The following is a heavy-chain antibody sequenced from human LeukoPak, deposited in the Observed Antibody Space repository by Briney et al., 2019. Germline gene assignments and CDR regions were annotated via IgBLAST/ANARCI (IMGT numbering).Heavy chain of an antibody. V-gene: IGHV3-30*03. CDR2: ISYDGSNK. CDR3: AREQA. Sequence: SGGSLRLSCAASGFTVSSNYMSWVRQAPGKGLEWVAVISYDGSNKYYADSVKGRFTISRDNSKNTLYLQMNSLRAEDTAVYYCAREQAWGQGTLVTVSS. J-gene: IGHJ5*02. CDR1: GFTVSSNY.